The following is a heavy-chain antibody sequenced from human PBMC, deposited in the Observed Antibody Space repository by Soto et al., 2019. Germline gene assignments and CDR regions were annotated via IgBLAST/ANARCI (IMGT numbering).Heavy chain of an antibody. V-gene: IGHV1-3*01. CDR2: INAGNGST. D-gene: IGHD3-10*01. CDR1: GYTFTSYA. Sequence: ASVNVSCKASGYTFTSYAMHWVRQAPGQRLEWMGWINAGNGSTKYSQKFQGRVTMTRDTSASTAYMELSRLRSDDTAVYYCARDQYYYGSGSYYNIYYYYGMDVWGQGTTVTVSS. CDR3: ARDQYYYGSGSYYNIYYYYGMDV. J-gene: IGHJ6*02.